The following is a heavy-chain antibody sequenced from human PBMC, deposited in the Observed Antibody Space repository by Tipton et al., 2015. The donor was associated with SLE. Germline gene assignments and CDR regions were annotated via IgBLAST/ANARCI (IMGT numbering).Heavy chain of an antibody. V-gene: IGHV3-33*08. D-gene: IGHD4/OR15-4a*01. J-gene: IGHJ3*01. CDR2: IWYDGINK. CDR1: GFTFSSYG. Sequence: SLRLSCAASGFTFSSYGMHWVRQAPGKGLEWVAVIWYDGINKYYADSVKGRFTISRDYSSNTLYLQMNSLRAEDTAVYYCAPYGANSKDAFDVWGQGTKVIVSS. CDR3: APYGANSKDAFDV.